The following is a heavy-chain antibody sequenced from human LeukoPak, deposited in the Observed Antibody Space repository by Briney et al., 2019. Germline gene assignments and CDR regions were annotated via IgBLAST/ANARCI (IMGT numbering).Heavy chain of an antibody. V-gene: IGHV3-30*02. CDR2: ILYDGSNK. D-gene: IGHD6-13*01. CDR3: AKGPLYSSSWGLEYFQH. Sequence: GGSLRLSCAASGFTFSSYGMHWVRQAPGKGLEWVAFILYDGSNKYYADSVKGRFTISRDNSKNTLYLQMNSLRAEDTAVYYCAKGPLYSSSWGLEYFQHWGQGTLVTVSS. J-gene: IGHJ1*01. CDR1: GFTFSSYG.